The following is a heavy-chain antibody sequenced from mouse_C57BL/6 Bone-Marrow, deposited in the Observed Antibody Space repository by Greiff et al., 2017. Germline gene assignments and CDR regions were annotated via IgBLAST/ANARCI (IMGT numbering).Heavy chain of an antibody. Sequence: VQLQQSGAELVKPGASVKMSCKASGYTFTSYWITWVKQRPGQGLEWIGDLYPGSGSTNYNEKFKSKATLTVDTSSSTAYMQLSSLTSEDSAVYYCARIYYGYRDYAMDYWGQGTSVTVSS. CDR3: ARIYYGYRDYAMDY. CDR1: GYTFTSYW. CDR2: LYPGSGST. D-gene: IGHD2-2*01. V-gene: IGHV1-55*01. J-gene: IGHJ4*01.